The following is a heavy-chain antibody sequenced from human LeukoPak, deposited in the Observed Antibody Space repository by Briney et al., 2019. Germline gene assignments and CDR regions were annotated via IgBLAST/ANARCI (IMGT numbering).Heavy chain of an antibody. V-gene: IGHV3-9*01. CDR3: AKESHGFDY. CDR1: GFTFDDYA. J-gene: IGHJ4*02. CDR2: ISWNSGSM. Sequence: GGSLRLSCAASGFTFDDYAMHWVRQAPGKGLEWVSGISWNSGSMGYADSVKGRFTISRDNAKNSLYLQMNSLRAEDTALYYCAKESHGFDYWGQGTLVTVSS.